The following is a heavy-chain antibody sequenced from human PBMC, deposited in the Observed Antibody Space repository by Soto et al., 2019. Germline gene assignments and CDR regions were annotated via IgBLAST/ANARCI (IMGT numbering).Heavy chain of an antibody. J-gene: IGHJ6*02. CDR2: INAGNGNT. V-gene: IGHV1-3*01. CDR1: GYTFTSYA. Sequence: ASVKVSCKASGYTFTSYAMHWVRQAPGQRLEWMGWINAGNGNTKYSQKFQGRVTITRDTSASTAYMELSSLRSEDTAVYYCAGPEGNYDFWSGLPLDYYYYGMDVWGQGTTVTVSS. D-gene: IGHD3-3*01. CDR3: AGPEGNYDFWSGLPLDYYYYGMDV.